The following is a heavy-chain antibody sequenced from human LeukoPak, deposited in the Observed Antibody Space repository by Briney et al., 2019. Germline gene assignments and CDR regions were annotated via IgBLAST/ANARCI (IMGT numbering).Heavy chain of an antibody. V-gene: IGHV3-23*01. J-gene: IGHJ4*02. Sequence: PGGSLRLSCAVSGITLSNYGMSWLRQAPGKGLEWVAGISGSGGGTFYADSVKGRFTVSRDNPKNTLYLQMNSLRAEDTAVYFCARRGVVIRVILVGFHKEAYYFDSWGQGALVTVSS. CDR3: ARRGVVIRVILVGFHKEAYYFDS. D-gene: IGHD3-22*01. CDR2: ISGSGGGT. CDR1: GITLSNYG.